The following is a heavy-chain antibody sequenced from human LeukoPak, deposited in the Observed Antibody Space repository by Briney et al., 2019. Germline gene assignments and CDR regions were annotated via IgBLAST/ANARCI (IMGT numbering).Heavy chain of an antibody. CDR2: ISGSGGTT. D-gene: IGHD6-19*01. V-gene: IGHV3-23*01. J-gene: IGHJ4*02. CDR3: AKDHLPGIVVADRVY. CDR1: GFTFNRYG. Sequence: GGSLRLSCAASGFTFNRYGMSWVRQAPGKGLEWVSAISGSGGTTYYADSVKGRFTISRDNSKNTLYLQINSLRAEDTAVYYCAKDHLPGIVVADRVYWGQGTLVTVSS.